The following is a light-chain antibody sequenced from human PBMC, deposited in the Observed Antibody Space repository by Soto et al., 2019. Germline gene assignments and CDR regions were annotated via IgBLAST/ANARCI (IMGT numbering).Light chain of an antibody. Sequence: DIQMTQSPSSLSASVGDRVTITCQASHDIRKYLSWYQQKPGKAPKLLIYDSSNLETGVPSRFSGSGSGTDFTFAISSLQPEDIATYHCQQYHKLPLTCGGGTKVELK. J-gene: IGKJ4*01. CDR3: QQYHKLPLT. CDR2: DSS. V-gene: IGKV1-33*01. CDR1: HDIRKY.